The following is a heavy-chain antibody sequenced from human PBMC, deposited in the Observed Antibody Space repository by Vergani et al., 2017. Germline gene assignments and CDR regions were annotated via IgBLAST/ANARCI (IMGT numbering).Heavy chain of an antibody. V-gene: IGHV1-18*01. J-gene: IGHJ4*02. CDR2: ISAYNGNT. D-gene: IGHD5-12*01. CDR3: ARDLGDIVATTPGADYFDY. Sequence: QVQLVQSGAEVKKPGASVKVSCKASGYTFTSYGISWVRQAPGQGLEWMGWISAYNGNTNYAQKLQCRVTMTTDTSTSTAYMELRCLRSDDTAVYYCARDLGDIVATTPGADYFDYWGQGTLVTVSS. CDR1: GYTFTSYG.